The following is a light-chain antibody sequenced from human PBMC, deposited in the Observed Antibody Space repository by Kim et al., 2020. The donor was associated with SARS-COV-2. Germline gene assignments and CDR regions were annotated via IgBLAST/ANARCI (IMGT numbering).Light chain of an antibody. J-gene: IGLJ3*02. CDR1: SNNVGNQG. Sequence: LTQPPSVSEALRQTATLTCTGNSNNVGNQGAAWLQQEEGHPPKLLSYRNDNRPSGISERFSASRSGNTASLTITGLQPEDAADYYCSAWDSSLSSWVFGGGTKLTVL. CDR3: SAWDSSLSSWV. V-gene: IGLV10-54*01. CDR2: RND.